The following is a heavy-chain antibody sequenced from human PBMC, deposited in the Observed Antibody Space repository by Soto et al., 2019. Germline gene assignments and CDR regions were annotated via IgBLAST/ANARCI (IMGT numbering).Heavy chain of an antibody. CDR2: VYHTGST. J-gene: IGHJ4*02. CDR3: ATLPPRIVVVVLPIPS. V-gene: IGHV4-4*02. Sequence: SETLSLTCVVSGGSISSTNWWTWVRQTPGKGMKWIGEVYHTGSTKYNPSLKNRVTISLDKSNYQFSLNLKSVTAADTAVYYFATLPPRIVVVVLPIPSWGQGTLVTVSS. CDR1: GGSISSTNW. D-gene: IGHD2-15*01.